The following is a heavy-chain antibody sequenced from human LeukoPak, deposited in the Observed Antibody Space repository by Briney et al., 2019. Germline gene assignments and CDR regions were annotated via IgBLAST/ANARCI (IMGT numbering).Heavy chain of an antibody. D-gene: IGHD6-6*01. V-gene: IGHV4-39*01. Sequence: SETLSLTCTVSGGSISSSSYYWGWIRQPPGKGLEWIGSIYYSGSTYYNPSLKSRVTISVDTSKNRFSLKLSSVTAADTAVYYCARLGSIAAPKGDYWGQGTLVTVSS. CDR3: ARLGSIAAPKGDY. CDR1: GGSISSSSYY. J-gene: IGHJ4*02. CDR2: IYYSGST.